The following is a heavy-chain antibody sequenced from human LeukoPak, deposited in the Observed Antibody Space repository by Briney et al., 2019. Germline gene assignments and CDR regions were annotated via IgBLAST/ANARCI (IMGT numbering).Heavy chain of an antibody. Sequence: ASVKVSCKASGYTFTGYYMHWVRQAPGQGLEWMGRINPNSGGTNYAQKFQGRVTMTRDTSISTAYMELSRLRSDDTAVYYCARDLQLDVLRFLEWLPYGMDVWGQGTTVTVSS. V-gene: IGHV1-2*06. CDR2: INPNSGGT. J-gene: IGHJ6*02. CDR3: ARDLQLDVLRFLEWLPYGMDV. CDR1: GYTFTGYY. D-gene: IGHD3-3*01.